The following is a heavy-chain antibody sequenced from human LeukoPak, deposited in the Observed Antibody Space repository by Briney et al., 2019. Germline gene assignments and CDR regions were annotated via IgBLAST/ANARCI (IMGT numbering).Heavy chain of an antibody. J-gene: IGHJ4*02. CDR1: GGSFSGYY. CDR3: ATYYAGRGGSGY. D-gene: IGHD3-10*01. Sequence: SETLSLTCAVYGGSFSGYYWSWIRQPPGKGLEWIGEINHSGSTNYNPSLKSRVTISVDTSKNQFSLKLSSVTAADTAVYFCATYYAGRGGSGYWGQGTLVTVSS. V-gene: IGHV4-34*01. CDR2: INHSGST.